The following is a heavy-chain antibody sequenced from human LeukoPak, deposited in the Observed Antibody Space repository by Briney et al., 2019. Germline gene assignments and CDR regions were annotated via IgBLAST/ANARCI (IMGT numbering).Heavy chain of an antibody. V-gene: IGHV3-21*01. CDR1: GFTFSSYS. D-gene: IGHD3-10*01. J-gene: IGHJ6*02. CDR3: ATYRAISSSEYGMDA. Sequence: GGSLRLSCAASGFTFSSYSMNWVRQAPGKGLEWVSSISSSSSYIYYADSVKGRFTISRDNAKNSLYLQMNSLRAEDTAVYYCATYRAISSSEYGMDAWGQGTTVTVYS. CDR2: ISSSSSYI.